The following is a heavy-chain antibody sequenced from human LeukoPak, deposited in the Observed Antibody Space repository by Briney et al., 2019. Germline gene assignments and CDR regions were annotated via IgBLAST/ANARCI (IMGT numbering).Heavy chain of an antibody. D-gene: IGHD6-19*01. V-gene: IGHV4-61*02. Sequence: PSQTLSLTCTVSGGSISSGSYYWSWIRQPAGKGPEWIGRIYTSGSTNYNPSLKSRVTISVDTSKNHFSLRLISVTAADTAMYYCARHEHKAVAGDTWGQGTLVTVSS. CDR1: GGSISSGSYY. CDR3: ARHEHKAVAGDT. CDR2: IYTSGST. J-gene: IGHJ5*02.